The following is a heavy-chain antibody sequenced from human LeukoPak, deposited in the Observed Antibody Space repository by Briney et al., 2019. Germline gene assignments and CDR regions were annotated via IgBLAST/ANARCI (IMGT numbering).Heavy chain of an antibody. CDR2: LRSTGTTT. J-gene: IGHJ4*02. V-gene: IGHV3-48*02. CDR1: GFTFSTYS. Sequence: PGGSLRLSCIASGFTFSTYSMNWVRQAPGKGLEWVSYLRSTGTTTNYADSVKGRFTISRDNAKNSLHLQMNSLRDEDTAVYYCAREIVGASDYWGQGTLVTVS. CDR3: AREIVGASDY. D-gene: IGHD1-26*01.